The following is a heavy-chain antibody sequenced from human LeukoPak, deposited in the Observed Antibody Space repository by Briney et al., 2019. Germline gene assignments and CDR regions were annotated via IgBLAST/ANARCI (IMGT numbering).Heavy chain of an antibody. CDR2: IASDGGAK. Sequence: GTSLRLSCVASGFSFSNHDMHWVRQAPGKGLEWVSVIASDGGAKFYADSVKGRFTLSRDNSKNMFFLQMNFLTVEDTAIYYCAREATWGQWYFDHWGQGTPVTVSS. D-gene: IGHD6-19*01. V-gene: IGHV3-30*03. J-gene: IGHJ4*02. CDR3: AREATWGQWYFDH. CDR1: GFSFSNHD.